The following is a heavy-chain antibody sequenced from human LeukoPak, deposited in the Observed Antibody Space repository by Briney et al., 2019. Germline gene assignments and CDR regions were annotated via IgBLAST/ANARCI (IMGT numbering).Heavy chain of an antibody. D-gene: IGHD3-3*01. V-gene: IGHV1-46*03. CDR3: AIGVVIIGYYYYMDV. CDR1: GYTFTSYY. Sequence: ASVKVSCKASGYTFTSYYMHWVRQAPGQGLEWMGIINPSGGSTSYPQKFQGRVTMTRDTSTSTVYMELSSLRSEDTAVYYCAIGVVIIGYYYYMDVWGKGTTVTVSS. CDR2: INPSGGST. J-gene: IGHJ6*03.